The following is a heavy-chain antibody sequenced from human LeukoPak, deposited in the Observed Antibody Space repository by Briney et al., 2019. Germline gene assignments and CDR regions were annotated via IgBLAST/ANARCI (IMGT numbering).Heavy chain of an antibody. CDR2: IRYDGSNK. CDR1: GFTFSSYG. CDR3: ANSYDSSGYAAVDY. J-gene: IGHJ4*02. Sequence: PGGSLRLSCAASGFTFSSYGMHWVRQAPGKGLEWVAFIRYDGSNKYYADSVKGRFTISRDNSKNTLYLQMNSLRAEDTAVYYCANSYDSSGYAAVDYWGQRTLVTVSS. D-gene: IGHD3-22*01. V-gene: IGHV3-30*02.